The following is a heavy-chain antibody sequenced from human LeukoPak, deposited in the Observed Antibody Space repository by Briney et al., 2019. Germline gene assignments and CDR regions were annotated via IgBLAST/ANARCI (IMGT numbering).Heavy chain of an antibody. CDR1: GFTFSNYW. D-gene: IGHD2-21*01. CDR2: IKQDGSDK. V-gene: IGHV3-7*01. CDR3: ARVSLVDPGEPTAYRQFEY. Sequence: GGSLRLSCATSGFTFSNYWMTWVRQAPGKGLEWVANIKQDGSDKNYVKSVKGRFTVSRDNAKNSLSLEMNSLRADDTATYYCARVSLVDPGEPTAYRQFEYWGQGTLVTVSS. J-gene: IGHJ4*02.